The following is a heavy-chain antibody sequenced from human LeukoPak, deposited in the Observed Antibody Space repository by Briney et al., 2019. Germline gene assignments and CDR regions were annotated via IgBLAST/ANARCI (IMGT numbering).Heavy chain of an antibody. CDR3: ARFGSYFEDY. V-gene: IGHV1-8*01. J-gene: IGHJ4*02. D-gene: IGHD1-26*01. Sequence: KFQGRITMTRNTSISTAYMELSSLRSEDTAVYYCARFGSYFEDYWGQGTLVTVSS.